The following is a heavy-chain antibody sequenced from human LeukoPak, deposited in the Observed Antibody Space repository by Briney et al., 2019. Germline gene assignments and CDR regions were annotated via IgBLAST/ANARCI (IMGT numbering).Heavy chain of an antibody. D-gene: IGHD2-15*01. CDR2: IYYSGST. J-gene: IGHJ4*02. Sequence: SETLSLTCTVSGGSISSSSYFWGWIRQPPGKGLEWIGSIYYSGSTYYNPSLKSRVTMSVDTSKNQFSLKLSSVTAADTAVYYCARACSAGSCYLSWDYWGQGTLVTVSS. V-gene: IGHV4-39*07. CDR1: GGSISSSSYF. CDR3: ARACSAGSCYLSWDY.